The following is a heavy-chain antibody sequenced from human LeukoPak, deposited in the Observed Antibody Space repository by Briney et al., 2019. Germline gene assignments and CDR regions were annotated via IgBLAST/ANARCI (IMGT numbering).Heavy chain of an antibody. J-gene: IGHJ4*02. V-gene: IGHV5-51*01. CDR2: IFIYDSDT. D-gene: IGHD3-10*01. CDR3: AGLLHFYGSVSPPRYFDY. CDR1: GNTFTNYW. Sequence: GESLKTSCAGSGNTFTNYWIGWGRQMPGKVLEWMGIIFIYDSDTRDSPSFQGQVTISADQSISTAYLLWSSLKCSDTAVYYFAGLLHFYGSVSPPRYFDYWGQGTLLTVSS.